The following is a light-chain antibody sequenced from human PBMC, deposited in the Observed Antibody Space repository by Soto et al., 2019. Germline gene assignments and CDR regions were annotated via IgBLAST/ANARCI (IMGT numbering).Light chain of an antibody. J-gene: IGKJ5*01. CDR1: HSVSSSY. V-gene: IGKV3-20*01. CDR2: GAS. Sequence: EIVLTQSPGTLSLSPGERATLSCRASHSVSSSYLAWYQQKPGQAPRLLIYGASSRATGIPDRFSGSGSGTDFTLPISRMEPEDFAVYYCHQYGSSPPITFGQGTRLEIK. CDR3: HQYGSSPPIT.